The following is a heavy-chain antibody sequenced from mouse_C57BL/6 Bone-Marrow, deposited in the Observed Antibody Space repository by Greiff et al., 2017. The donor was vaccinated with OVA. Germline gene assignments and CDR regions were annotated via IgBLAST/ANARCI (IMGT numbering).Heavy chain of an antibody. V-gene: IGHV5-4*01. CDR2: ISDGGSYT. CDR1: GFTFSSYA. CDR3: ARVGSGRGFAY. J-gene: IGHJ3*01. Sequence: DVLLVESGGGLVKPGGSLKLSCAASGFTFSSYAMSWVRQTPEKRLEWVATISDGGSYTYYPDNVKGRFTISRDNAKNNLYLQMSHLTSEDTAMYYCARVGSGRGFAYWGQGTLVTVSA. D-gene: IGHD4-1*01.